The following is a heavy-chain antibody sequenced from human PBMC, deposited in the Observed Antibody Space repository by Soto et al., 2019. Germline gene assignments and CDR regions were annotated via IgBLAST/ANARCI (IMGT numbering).Heavy chain of an antibody. Sequence: SETLSLTCTVSGGSISSGDYYWSWIRQPPGKGLEWIGYIYYSGSTYYNPSLKSRVTISVDTSKNQFSLKLSSVTAADTAVYYCARDSPYYGSGSYSYWGQGTLVTVSS. CDR1: GGSISSGDYY. V-gene: IGHV4-30-4*01. D-gene: IGHD3-10*01. CDR3: ARDSPYYGSGSYSY. J-gene: IGHJ4*02. CDR2: IYYSGST.